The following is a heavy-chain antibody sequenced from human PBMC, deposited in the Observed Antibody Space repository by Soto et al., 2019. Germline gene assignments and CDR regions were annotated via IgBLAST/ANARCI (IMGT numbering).Heavy chain of an antibody. CDR2: ISSSSSTI. J-gene: IGHJ5*02. V-gene: IGHV3-48*02. CDR3: ARDTPSPMYNWFDP. CDR1: GFTFSSYS. Sequence: GGSLRLSCAASGFTFSSYSMNWVRQAPGKGLEWVSYISSSSSTIYYADSVKGRFTISRDNAKNSLYLQMNSLRDEDTAVYFCARDTPSPMYNWFDPWGQGTGVTVS.